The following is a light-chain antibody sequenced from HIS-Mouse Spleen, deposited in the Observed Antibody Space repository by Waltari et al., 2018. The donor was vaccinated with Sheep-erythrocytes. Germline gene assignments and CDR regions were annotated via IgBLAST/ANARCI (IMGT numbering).Light chain of an antibody. CDR3: QQANSFPIT. V-gene: IGKV1-12*01. CDR1: QGISSW. Sequence: DIQMTQSPSSVSASVGDRVTITCRASQGISSWLAWYQQKPGKAAKLLIYAAASLQSGVPSRLSGSGEGTDLNITISSLQPEDFATYYCQQANSFPITFGQGTRLEIK. CDR2: AAA. J-gene: IGKJ5*01.